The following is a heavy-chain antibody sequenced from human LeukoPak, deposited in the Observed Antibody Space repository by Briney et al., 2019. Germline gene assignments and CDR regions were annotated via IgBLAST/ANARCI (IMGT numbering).Heavy chain of an antibody. D-gene: IGHD4-17*01. J-gene: IGHJ4*02. V-gene: IGHV4-59*08. CDR1: GGSISSYY. CDR2: FYYSGST. Sequence: SETLSLTCTVSGGSISSYYWSWIRRPPGKGLEWIGYFYYSGSTNYNPSLKSRVTISVDTSKNQFSLKLSSVTAADTAVYYCARLGSILRGGYYFDYWGQGTLVTVSS. CDR3: ARLGSILRGGYYFDY.